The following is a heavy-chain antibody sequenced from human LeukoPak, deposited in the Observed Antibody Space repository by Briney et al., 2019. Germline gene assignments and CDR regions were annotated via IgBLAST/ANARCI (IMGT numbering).Heavy chain of an antibody. V-gene: IGHV4-34*01. D-gene: IGHD2-2*01. J-gene: IGHJ4*02. CDR1: DGSFSGFY. CDR3: ARGNSTSGFDI. CDR2: IHHSGIT. Sequence: SVTLSLTCSVSDGSFSGFYCSWIRHVPGKGLEWLGEIHHSGITNYNPSLRSRLTLSEDTPNTQFSLKLTSVTAADTALYFCARGNSTSGFDIWGRGTQVTVSS.